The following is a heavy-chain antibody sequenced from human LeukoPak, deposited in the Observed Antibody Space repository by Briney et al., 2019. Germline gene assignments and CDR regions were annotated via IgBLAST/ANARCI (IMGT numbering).Heavy chain of an antibody. CDR2: ISYDGSNK. CDR1: GFTFSSYT. V-gene: IGHV3-30-3*01. Sequence: GGSLRLSCSASGFTFSSYTMHWVRQAPGKGLEWVSIISYDGSNKYYADSVKGRFTISRDNFRNTLYLQINGLGAEDTAVYYCARGRYCSSTSCLGYYYYALDVWGQGTTVTVSS. J-gene: IGHJ6*02. CDR3: ARGRYCSSTSCLGYYYYALDV. D-gene: IGHD2-2*01.